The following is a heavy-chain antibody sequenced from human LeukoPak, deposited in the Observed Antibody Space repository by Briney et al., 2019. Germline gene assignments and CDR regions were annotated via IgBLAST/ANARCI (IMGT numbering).Heavy chain of an antibody. CDR1: GFTFTDYT. J-gene: IGHJ4*02. V-gene: IGHV3-30*04. Sequence: PGGSLRLSRAVSGFTFTDYTLHWVRQAPGKGLEWVAVISYDGSKGYYADSVKGRFIISRDNSKNTLYLQMNSLRAEDTAVYYCARGPYYYDSSGYYPPDYWGQGTLVTVSS. CDR3: ARGPYYYDSSGYYPPDY. CDR2: ISYDGSKG. D-gene: IGHD3-22*01.